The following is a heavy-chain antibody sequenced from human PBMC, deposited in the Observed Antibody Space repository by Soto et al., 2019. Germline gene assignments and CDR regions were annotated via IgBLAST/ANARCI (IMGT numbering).Heavy chain of an antibody. D-gene: IGHD6-13*01. CDR2: TSYDGKNK. Sequence: QVQLVESGGGVVQPGGSLRLSCAASGFTFSNFVMHWVRQAPGKGLEWVAATSYDGKNKDHADSVKGRFTISRDNSKNTLYLQMNSLRHEDTAVYFCARERAIAATGIFYYWCQGTLVTVSS. CDR1: GFTFSNFV. J-gene: IGHJ4*02. CDR3: ARERAIAATGIFYY. V-gene: IGHV3-30*04.